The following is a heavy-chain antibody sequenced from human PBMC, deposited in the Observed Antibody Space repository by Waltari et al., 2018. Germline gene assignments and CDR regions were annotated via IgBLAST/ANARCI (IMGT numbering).Heavy chain of an antibody. D-gene: IGHD6-6*01. CDR3: AILRVAAHFYYYYGMDV. CDR2: INPTSGGT. CDR1: GSTFTGYY. V-gene: IGHV1-2*06. J-gene: IGHJ6*02. Sequence: QVQLVQSGAEVKKPGASVKVSCKASGSTFTGYYMHWVRQAPAQGLEWMGRINPTSGGTNYAQKFQGRVTMTRDTSISTSYMELSRLRSDDTAVYYCAILRVAAHFYYYYGMDVWGQGTTVTVSS.